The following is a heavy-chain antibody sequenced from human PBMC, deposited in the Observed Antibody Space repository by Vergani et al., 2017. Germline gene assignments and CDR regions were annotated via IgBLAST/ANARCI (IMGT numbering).Heavy chain of an antibody. CDR1: GGSISSGGYS. CDR2: IYHSGST. Sequence: QLQLQESGSGLVKPSQTLSLTCAVSGGSISSGGYSWSWIRQPPGKGLEWIGYIYHSGSTYYNPSLKSRVTISVDRSKNQFSLKLSSMTAADTAVYYCARASYSSSWYFWFDPWGQGTLVTVSS. CDR3: ARASYSSSWYFWFDP. J-gene: IGHJ5*02. D-gene: IGHD6-13*01. V-gene: IGHV4-30-2*01.